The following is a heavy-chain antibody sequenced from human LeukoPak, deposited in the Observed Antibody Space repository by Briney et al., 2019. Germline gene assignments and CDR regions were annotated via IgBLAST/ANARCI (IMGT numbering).Heavy chain of an antibody. CDR3: ARDRGYYDSSGYYSLAYFDY. CDR2: ISAYNGNT. J-gene: IGHJ4*02. D-gene: IGHD3-22*01. CDR1: GYTFTSYG. V-gene: IGHV1-18*01. Sequence: ASVKVSCKASGYTFTSYGISWVRQAPGQGLEWMGWISAYNGNTNYAQKLQGRVTMTTDTSTSTAYMELRSLRSDDTAVYYCARDRGYYDSSGYYSLAYFDYWGQGTLVTVSS.